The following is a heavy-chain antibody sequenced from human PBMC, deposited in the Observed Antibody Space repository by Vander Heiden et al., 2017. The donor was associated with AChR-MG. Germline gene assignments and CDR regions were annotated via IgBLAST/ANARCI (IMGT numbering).Heavy chain of an antibody. D-gene: IGHD2-2*02. CDR2: IVGSGIST. CDR3: AKEFSECITTSCYIHWYFDL. Sequence: EVQLLESGGGLVQPGGSLRLSCAASGFTFGSYAMSWVRQAPGKGLEWVSAIVGSGISTYYADSVRGRFTISRDNSMNTLYLQMDSLRAEDSAVYYCAKEFSECITTSCYIHWYFDLWGRGTLVTVSS. J-gene: IGHJ2*01. CDR1: GFTFGSYA. V-gene: IGHV3-23*01.